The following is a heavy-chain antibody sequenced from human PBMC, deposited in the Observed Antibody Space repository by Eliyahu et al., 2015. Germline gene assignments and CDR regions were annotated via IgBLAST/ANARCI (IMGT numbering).Heavy chain of an antibody. Sequence: QVQLVQSGAEVKQPGASVKVSCKXSXYRFTDNYLHWVRQAPGQGLQWMGWMSPSNGDASYAQKFQGRVNMTRDTSRSTAYMELSGLRPDDTALYYCARAEAARLPFDSWGQGTLVSISA. V-gene: IGHV1-2*02. D-gene: IGHD6-6*01. CDR2: MSPSNGDA. CDR1: XYRFTDNY. CDR3: ARAEAARLPFDS. J-gene: IGHJ4*02.